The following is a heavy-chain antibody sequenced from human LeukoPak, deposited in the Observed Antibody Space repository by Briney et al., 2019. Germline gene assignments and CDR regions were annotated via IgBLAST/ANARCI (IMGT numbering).Heavy chain of an antibody. CDR2: FYSGGST. D-gene: IGHD6-13*01. Sequence: GGSLRLSCAASGFTVSDDYMSWVRQAPGKGLEWVSVFYSGGSTRYADSVKGRFTISRDNSKNTLYLQLNSLRAEDTAVYFCASSSWSSEYFHYWGQGTLVTVSS. V-gene: IGHV3-66*01. J-gene: IGHJ1*01. CDR3: ASSSWSSEYFHY. CDR1: GFTVSDDY.